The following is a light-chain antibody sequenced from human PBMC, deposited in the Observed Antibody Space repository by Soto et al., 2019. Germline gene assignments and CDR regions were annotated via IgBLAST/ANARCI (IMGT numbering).Light chain of an antibody. J-gene: IGKJ1*01. CDR1: QTISSGS. CDR2: RAS. V-gene: IGKV3-20*01. Sequence: EIVLTQSPGTLSLSPGEGATLSCRASQTISSGSLAWYQQKPGQPPRLLMYRASTRATGIPDRFSGSGSGTDFTLTISRLEPEDFAVYYCQQYGSSWRFGQGTKVDIK. CDR3: QQYGSSWR.